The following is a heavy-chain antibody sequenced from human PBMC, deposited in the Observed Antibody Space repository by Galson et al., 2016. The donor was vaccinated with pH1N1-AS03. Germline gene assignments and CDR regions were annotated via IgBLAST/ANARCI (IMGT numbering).Heavy chain of an antibody. CDR2: IYNSGST. CDR1: GVSIRGYY. Sequence: ETLSLTCSVAGVSIRGYYWNWIRQTPGGGLEWIGYIYNSGSTDFNPSLKSRVTMSMDTSKNQFTLKLSSVSAADTAVYYCARGAPGDFGYWGRGTRVTVSS. CDR3: ARGAPGDFGY. D-gene: IGHD2-21*02. V-gene: IGHV4-59*01. J-gene: IGHJ2*01.